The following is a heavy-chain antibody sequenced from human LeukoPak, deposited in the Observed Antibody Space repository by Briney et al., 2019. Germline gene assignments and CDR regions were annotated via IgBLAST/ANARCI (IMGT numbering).Heavy chain of an antibody. D-gene: IGHD3-22*01. Sequence: PSETLSLTCTVSGGSISSYYWSWIRQPPGKGLEWIGYIYYSGSTNYNPSLKSRVTISVDTSKNQFSLKLSSVPAADTAVYYCARDYYDSSGYTFDYWGQGTLVTVSS. CDR1: GGSISSYY. V-gene: IGHV4-59*01. CDR3: ARDYYDSSGYTFDY. CDR2: IYYSGST. J-gene: IGHJ4*02.